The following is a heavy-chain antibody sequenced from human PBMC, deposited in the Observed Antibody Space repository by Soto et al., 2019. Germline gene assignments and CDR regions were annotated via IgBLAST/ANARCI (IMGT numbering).Heavy chain of an antibody. V-gene: IGHV4-39*01. D-gene: IGHD2-15*01. CDR1: GGYIKVNAYY. CDR2: VYYSGST. CDR3: ARRGTTGYCSGDTCYSGALDI. J-gene: IGHJ3*02. Sequence: SETLCHTCFVSGGYIKVNAYYRGWKRQAPGKRLERIGNVYYSGSTNYNPSLKSRVTISIDTSKNQFSLKLSSVTAADTAVYYCARRGTTGYCSGDTCYSGALDIWGQGTMVTVSS.